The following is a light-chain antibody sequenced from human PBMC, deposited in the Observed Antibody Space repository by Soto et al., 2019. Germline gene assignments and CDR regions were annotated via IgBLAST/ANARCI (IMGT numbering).Light chain of an antibody. J-gene: IGKJ4*01. Sequence: MLVTKSPATLSVSPGERATLSCRASQSVNIYLAWYQQKPGQAPRLLIFGASSRATGIPARFSGSGSGTEFNLTISSLQSEDFAVYFCQQYDDWLRLTFGGGTKVDIK. CDR3: QQYDDWLRLT. CDR1: QSVNIY. CDR2: GAS. V-gene: IGKV3D-15*01.